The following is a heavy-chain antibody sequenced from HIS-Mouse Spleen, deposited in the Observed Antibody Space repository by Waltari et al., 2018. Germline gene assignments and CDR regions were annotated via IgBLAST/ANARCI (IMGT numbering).Heavy chain of an antibody. CDR2: ISSSGSTI. D-gene: IGHD7-27*01. J-gene: IGHJ4*02. CDR1: GFTFSDFY. V-gene: IGHV3-11*01. Sequence: QVQLVESGGGLVKPGGALSLCWAAAGFTFSDFYMCGIRQGPGNGLEWVSYISSSGSTIYYADSVKGRFTISRDNAKNSLYLQMNSLRAEDTAVYYCARYLNWGDYWGQGTLVTVSS. CDR3: ARYLNWGDY.